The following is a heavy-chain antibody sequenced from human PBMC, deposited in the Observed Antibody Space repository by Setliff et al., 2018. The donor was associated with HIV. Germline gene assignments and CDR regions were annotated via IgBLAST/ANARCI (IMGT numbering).Heavy chain of an antibody. CDR2: IIPILATS. D-gene: IGHD2-2*01. J-gene: IGHJ6*03. V-gene: IGHV1-69*06. CDR1: GYTFSGYY. Sequence: SVKVSCKASGYTFSGYYLHWVRQAPGQGLEWMGRIIPILATSNYTQKFQGRVTITADKSTRTAYMELSSLRSEDTAVYYCARATQLRSGVVDPAAKYFYYYMDVWGKGTTVTVS. CDR3: ARATQLRSGVVDPAAKYFYYYMDV.